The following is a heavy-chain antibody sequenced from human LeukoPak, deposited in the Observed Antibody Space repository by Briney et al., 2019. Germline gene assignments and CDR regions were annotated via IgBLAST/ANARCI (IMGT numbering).Heavy chain of an antibody. J-gene: IGHJ6*01. V-gene: IGHV4-59*01. D-gene: IGHD1-20*01. CDR2: IYYSGLA. Sequence: SETLSLTCTVSGDSINGYYWSWIRQPPGKGLEWIAYIYYSGLANYNPSLKSRLIISVDSSKNQFSLKLTSVTAADTAIYYCARILTETGPTMDVWGQGTTVTVSS. CDR3: ARILTETGPTMDV. CDR1: GDSINGYY.